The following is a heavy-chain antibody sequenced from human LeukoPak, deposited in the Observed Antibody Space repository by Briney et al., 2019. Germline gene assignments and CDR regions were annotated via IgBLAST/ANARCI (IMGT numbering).Heavy chain of an antibody. CDR2: IIPIFGTA. CDR3: ARCSPGDSSNFYAVLQY. CDR1: GGTFSSYA. J-gene: IGHJ4*02. Sequence: SVKVSCKASGGTFSSYAISWVRQAPGQGLEWMGGIIPIFGTANYAQKFQGRVTITADKSTSTAYMELSSLRSEDTAVYYCARCSPGDSSNFYAVLQYWGQGTQVTVST. D-gene: IGHD3-22*01. V-gene: IGHV1-69*06.